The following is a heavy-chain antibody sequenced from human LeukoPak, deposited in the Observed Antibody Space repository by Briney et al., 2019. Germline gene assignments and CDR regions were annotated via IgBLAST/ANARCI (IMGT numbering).Heavy chain of an antibody. CDR2: ISGSGGST. J-gene: IGHJ4*02. CDR3: AKRTYSSSWYRSYYFDY. D-gene: IGHD6-13*01. Sequence: GGSLRLSCAASGFTFSSYAMSWVRQAPGKGLEWVSAISGSGGSTYYADSVKGRFTISRDNSKNTLYLQMNSLRAADTAVYYCAKRTYSSSWYRSYYFDYWGQGTLVTVSS. CDR1: GFTFSSYA. V-gene: IGHV3-23*01.